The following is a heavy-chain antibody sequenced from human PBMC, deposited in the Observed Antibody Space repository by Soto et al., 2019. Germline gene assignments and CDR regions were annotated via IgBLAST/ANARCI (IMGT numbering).Heavy chain of an antibody. D-gene: IGHD2-15*01. CDR1: GFTVSSNY. Sequence: GGSLRLSCAASGFTVSSNYMSWVRQAPGKGLEWVSVIYSGGSTYYADSVKGRFTISRDNSKNTLYLQMNSLGAEDTAVYYCARDHCSGGSCYSGYYYYGMDVWGQGTKVTVSS. J-gene: IGHJ6*02. CDR3: ARDHCSGGSCYSGYYYYGMDV. V-gene: IGHV3-53*01. CDR2: IYSGGST.